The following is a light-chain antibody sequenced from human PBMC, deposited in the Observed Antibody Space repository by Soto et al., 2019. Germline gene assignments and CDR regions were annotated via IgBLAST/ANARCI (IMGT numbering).Light chain of an antibody. CDR3: HHYGGSPIT. CDR1: QRVNSDY. J-gene: IGKJ5*01. CDR2: GES. Sequence: EILLTQSPGTLSLSPGERATLSCRDSQRVNSDYLGWFQQKPGQPPRLLIYGESTRATGIPDRLSGSGSGTDLNLTISRLEPEDFAVYYCHHYGGSPITCGQGTRLEIK. V-gene: IGKV3-20*01.